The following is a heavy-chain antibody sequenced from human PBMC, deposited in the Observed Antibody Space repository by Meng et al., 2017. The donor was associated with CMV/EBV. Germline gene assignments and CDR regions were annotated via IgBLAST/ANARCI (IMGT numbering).Heavy chain of an antibody. V-gene: IGHV3-30*02. CDR1: GFTFSSYG. J-gene: IGHJ6*02. D-gene: IGHD3-10*01. CDR3: AKDQWFGELLYYYYGMDV. Sequence: LSLTCAASGFTFSSYGMHWVRQAPGKGLEWVAFIRYDGSNKYYADSVKGRFTISRDNSKNTLYLQMNSLRAEDTAVYYCAKDQWFGELLYYYYGMDVWGQGTTVTVSS. CDR2: IRYDGSNK.